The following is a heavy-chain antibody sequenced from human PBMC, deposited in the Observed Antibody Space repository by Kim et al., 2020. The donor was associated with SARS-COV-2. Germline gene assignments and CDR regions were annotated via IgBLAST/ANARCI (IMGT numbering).Heavy chain of an antibody. CDR1: GFTFSSDG. CDR2: IWYDGSNK. D-gene: IGHD3-3*01. Sequence: GGSLRLSCAASGFTFSSDGMHWVRQAPGKGLEWVAVIWYDGSNKYYADSVKGRFTISRDNSKNTLYLQMNSLRAEDTAVYYCARDMIRIFGVASAPLYGMGVWGQGTTVTVSS. CDR3: ARDMIRIFGVASAPLYGMGV. J-gene: IGHJ6*02. V-gene: IGHV3-33*01.